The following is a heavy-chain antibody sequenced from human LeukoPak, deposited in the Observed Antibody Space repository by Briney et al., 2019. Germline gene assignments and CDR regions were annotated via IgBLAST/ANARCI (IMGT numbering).Heavy chain of an antibody. CDR1: GYSFTSYW. Sequence: GESLKISCKGSGYSFTSYWIGWVRQMPGKGLEWMGIIYPGDSDTRYSPSFQGQVTISADKSISTAYLQWSSLKASDTAMYYCATSRITIFDPDYYYMDVWGKGTTVTVSS. V-gene: IGHV5-51*01. CDR2: IYPGDSDT. J-gene: IGHJ6*03. D-gene: IGHD3-3*01. CDR3: ATSRITIFDPDYYYMDV.